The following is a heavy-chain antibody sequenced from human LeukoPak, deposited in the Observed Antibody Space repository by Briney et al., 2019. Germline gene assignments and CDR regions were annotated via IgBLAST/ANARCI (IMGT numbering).Heavy chain of an antibody. CDR2: MNPNSGNT. Sequence: GASVKVSCKASGYTFTSYDINWVRQATGQGLEWMGWMNPNSGNTGYAQKFQGRVTITRNTSISTAYMELSSLRSEDTAVYYCARVGDSSGYLIGYWGQGTLVTVSS. CDR3: ARVGDSSGYLIGY. D-gene: IGHD3-22*01. V-gene: IGHV1-8*03. CDR1: GYTFTSYD. J-gene: IGHJ4*02.